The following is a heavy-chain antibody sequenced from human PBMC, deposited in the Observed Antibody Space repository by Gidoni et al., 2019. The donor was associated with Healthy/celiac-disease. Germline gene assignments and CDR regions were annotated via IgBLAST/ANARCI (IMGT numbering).Heavy chain of an antibody. CDR3: ARGITMVRGPFYGMDV. V-gene: IGHV4-31*03. CDR2: IYYSGST. CDR1: GGSISRGGYY. Sequence: QVQLQESGPGLVKPSQTLSLTCTVSGGSISRGGYYWSWIRQHPGKGLEWSGYIYYSGSTYYNPSLKSRVTISVDTSKNQFSLKLSSVTAADTAVYYCARGITMVRGPFYGMDVWGQGTTVTVSS. J-gene: IGHJ6*02. D-gene: IGHD3-10*01.